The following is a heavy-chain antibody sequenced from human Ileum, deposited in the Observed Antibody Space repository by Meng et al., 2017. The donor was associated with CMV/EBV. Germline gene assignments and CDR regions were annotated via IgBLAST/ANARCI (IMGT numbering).Heavy chain of an antibody. V-gene: IGHV3-20*04. CDR1: GFTSGDYG. Sequence: GESLKISCGGSGFTSGDYGMSWVRQAPGKGLEWVSGINRNGGSTAYADSVKGRFTISRDNAKNSLYLQMNSLRPEDTAVYYCAKGTPRGDYIFDSWGQGTLVTVSS. CDR3: AKGTPRGDYIFDS. CDR2: INRNGGST. J-gene: IGHJ4*02. D-gene: IGHD4-17*01.